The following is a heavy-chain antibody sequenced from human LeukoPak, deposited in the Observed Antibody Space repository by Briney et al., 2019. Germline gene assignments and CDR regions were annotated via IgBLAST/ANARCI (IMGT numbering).Heavy chain of an antibody. CDR2: IYYSGST. J-gene: IGHJ4*02. Sequence: PSETLSLTCTVSGGSISTTTYYWVWIRQPPGTGLDWIGSIYYSGSTYYNPSLKSRVTISVDTSKNQFSLKLSSVTAADTAVYYCAKGYCSSTSCAAWYFDYWGQGTLVTVSS. D-gene: IGHD2-2*01. CDR3: AKGYCSSTSCAAWYFDY. V-gene: IGHV4-39*01. CDR1: GGSISTTTYY.